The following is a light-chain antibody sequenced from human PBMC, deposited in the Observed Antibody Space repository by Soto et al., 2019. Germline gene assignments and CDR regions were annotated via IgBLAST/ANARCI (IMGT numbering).Light chain of an antibody. V-gene: IGKV1-5*03. CDR3: QQYNAYPLT. Sequence: DIQMTQSPSTLSASVGDRVTITCRASQSISTWLAWYQQKPGKVPYLLIYKASSLEGGVPSRFSGSGSGTEVNITISSLQPDDFATYYCQQYNAYPLTFGGGTTVEIK. CDR2: KAS. CDR1: QSISTW. J-gene: IGKJ4*01.